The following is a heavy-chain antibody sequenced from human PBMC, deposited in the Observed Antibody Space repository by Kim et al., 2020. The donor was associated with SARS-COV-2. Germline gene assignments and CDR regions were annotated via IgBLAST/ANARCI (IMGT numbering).Heavy chain of an antibody. J-gene: IGHJ4*02. V-gene: IGHV3-74*01. D-gene: IGHD3-3*02. CDR3: ARDPHFWSGYYTEPGGY. CDR1: GFTFSSYW. CDR2: INSDGSST. Sequence: GGSLRLSCAASGFTFSSYWMHWVRQAPGKGLVWVSRINSDGSSTSYADSVKGRFTISRDNAKNTLYLQMNSLRAEDTAVYYCARDPHFWSGYYTEPGGYWGQGTLVTVSS.